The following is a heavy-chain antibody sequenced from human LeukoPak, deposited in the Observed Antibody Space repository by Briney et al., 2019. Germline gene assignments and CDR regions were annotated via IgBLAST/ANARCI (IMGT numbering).Heavy chain of an antibody. J-gene: IGHJ5*02. Sequence: PSETLSLTCTVSGVSISSSSYYWGWIRQPPGKGREGIVSIYYSGSTYYNPSLKSRVTISVDTSKNQFSLKLSSVTAADTAVYYCARDYYGSGVNWFDPWGQGTLVTVSS. CDR3: ARDYYGSGVNWFDP. D-gene: IGHD3-10*01. CDR2: IYYSGST. V-gene: IGHV4-39*07. CDR1: GVSISSSSYY.